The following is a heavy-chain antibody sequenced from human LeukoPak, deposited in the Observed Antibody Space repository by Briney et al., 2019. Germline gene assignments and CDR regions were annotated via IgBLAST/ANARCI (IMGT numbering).Heavy chain of an antibody. CDR2: ITPSGST. CDR3: ASSFYYDSRDY. CDR1: GGSFSGYF. J-gene: IGHJ4*02. D-gene: IGHD3-22*01. Sequence: SETLSLTCVVYGGSFSGYFWSWIRQPPGKGLEWIGEITPSGSTNYSPSLKSRVSISIDPSKKKLSLRLTSVTAADSAVYYCASSFYYDSRDYWGQGTLVTVSS. V-gene: IGHV4-34*01.